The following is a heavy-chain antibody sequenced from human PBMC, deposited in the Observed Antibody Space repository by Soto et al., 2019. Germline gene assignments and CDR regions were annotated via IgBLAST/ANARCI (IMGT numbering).Heavy chain of an antibody. Sequence: QVQLVQSGAEVKKPGSSVKVSCKASGGTFSSYAISWVRQAPGQGLEWMGGIIPLFGTANYAQKCQGRVTITADESTSTADMDLRSLRSEDTAVYYCARFDPDVDTAMVTWFDYWGQGTLVTVSS. CDR3: ARFDPDVDTAMVTWFDY. J-gene: IGHJ4*02. V-gene: IGHV1-69*01. D-gene: IGHD5-18*01. CDR2: IIPLFGTA. CDR1: GGTFSSYA.